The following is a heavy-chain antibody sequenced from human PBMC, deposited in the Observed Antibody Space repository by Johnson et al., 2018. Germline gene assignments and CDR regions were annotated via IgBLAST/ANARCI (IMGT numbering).Heavy chain of an antibody. CDR2: VSNDGNKR. D-gene: IGHD1-7*01. CDR3: AREGPIPGTGDY. Sequence: QVQLVQSGGGVVQPGRSXRLSCVASRFTFSTYGIHWVRQALGRGLEWVGVVSNDGNKRFFADSVKGRFTISRDNSKNTVYLQMDSLRAEDTAIYYCAREGPIPGTGDYWGQGTLVTVS. CDR1: RFTFSTYG. J-gene: IGHJ4*02. V-gene: IGHV3-30*03.